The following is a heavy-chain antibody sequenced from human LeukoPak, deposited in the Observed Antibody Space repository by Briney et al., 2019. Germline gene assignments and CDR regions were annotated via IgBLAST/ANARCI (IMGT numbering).Heavy chain of an antibody. CDR2: IYSGGST. V-gene: IGHV3-66*01. Sequence: GGSLRLSCAASGFSVSSNYMSWVRQAPGKGLEWVSVIYSGGSTYYADYVKSRFTISRDNSKNTLYLPMYSLRAEDTAVYYCARAQWLGYLNYWGQRTLVTVSS. D-gene: IGHD6-19*01. CDR3: ARAQWLGYLNY. J-gene: IGHJ4*02. CDR1: GFSVSSNY.